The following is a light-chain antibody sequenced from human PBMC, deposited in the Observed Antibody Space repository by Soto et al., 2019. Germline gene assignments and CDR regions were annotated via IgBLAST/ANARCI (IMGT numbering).Light chain of an antibody. CDR3: SSYACSSNV. CDR1: SSDVGGYNY. V-gene: IGLV2-8*01. Sequence: HSALTQPHSASGSPGQSVAISCTGTSSDVGGYNYVSWYQQHPGKAPKLMIYEVNTRPSGVPDRFSGSKSGNTASLTGSGLHAEDEADYYCSSYACSSNVFGTGTKLTVL. J-gene: IGLJ1*01. CDR2: EVN.